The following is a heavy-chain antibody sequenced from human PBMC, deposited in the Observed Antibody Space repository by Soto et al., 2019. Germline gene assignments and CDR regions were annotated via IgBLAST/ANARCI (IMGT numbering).Heavy chain of an antibody. Sequence: PWETLSLTCTVSGGSISSGDYYWSWIRQPPGKGLEWIGYIYYSGSTYYNPSLKSRVTISVDTSKNQFSLKLSSVTAADTAVYYCASVSGYDFSIDYWGQGTLVTVSS. V-gene: IGHV4-30-4*01. CDR3: ASVSGYDFSIDY. J-gene: IGHJ4*02. CDR2: IYYSGST. CDR1: GGSISSGDYY. D-gene: IGHD5-12*01.